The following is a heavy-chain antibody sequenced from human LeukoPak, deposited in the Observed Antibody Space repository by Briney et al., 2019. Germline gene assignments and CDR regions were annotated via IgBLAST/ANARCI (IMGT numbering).Heavy chain of an antibody. D-gene: IGHD3-22*01. J-gene: IGHJ1*01. CDR2: IWYDGSNK. CDR3: ARGPGDDSSGYSVEYFQH. Sequence: GGSLRLSCAASGSTFSSYGMHWVRQAPGKGLEWVAVIWYDGSNKYYADSVKGRFTISRDNSKNTLYLQMNSLRAEDTAVYYCARGPGDDSSGYSVEYFQHWGQGTLVTVSS. V-gene: IGHV3-33*01. CDR1: GSTFSSYG.